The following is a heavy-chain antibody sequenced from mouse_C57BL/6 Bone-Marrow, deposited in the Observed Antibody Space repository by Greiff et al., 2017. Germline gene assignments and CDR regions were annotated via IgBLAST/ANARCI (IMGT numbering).Heavy chain of an antibody. CDR2: IDPSDSYT. CDR1: GYTFTSYW. Sequence: VQLQQPGAELVMPGASVKLSCKASGYTFTSYWMHWVKQRPGQGLEWIGEIDPSDSYTNYNQKFKGKSTLTVDKSSSTAYMQLSSLTSEDSAVYYCARSGRYYYDSSYENAMDYWGQGTSVTVSS. J-gene: IGHJ4*01. V-gene: IGHV1-69*01. CDR3: ARSGRYYYDSSYENAMDY. D-gene: IGHD1-1*01.